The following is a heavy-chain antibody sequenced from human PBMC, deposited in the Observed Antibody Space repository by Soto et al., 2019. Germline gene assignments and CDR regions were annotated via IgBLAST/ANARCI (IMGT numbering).Heavy chain of an antibody. CDR1: GFTFSSYE. Sequence: PGGSLRLSCAASGFTFSSYEMNWVRQAPGKGLEWVSYISSSGSTIYYADSVKGRFTISRDSAKNSLYLQMNSLRAEDTAVYYCARWGYDSSGYLFDYWGQGTLVTVSS. CDR3: ARWGYDSSGYLFDY. V-gene: IGHV3-48*03. CDR2: ISSSGSTI. D-gene: IGHD3-22*01. J-gene: IGHJ4*02.